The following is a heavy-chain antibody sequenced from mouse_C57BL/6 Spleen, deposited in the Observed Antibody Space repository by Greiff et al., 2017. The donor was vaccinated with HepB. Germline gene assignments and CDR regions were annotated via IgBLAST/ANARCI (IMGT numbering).Heavy chain of an antibody. J-gene: IGHJ3*01. CDR2: IYPSDSET. V-gene: IGHV1-61*01. CDR1: GYTFTSYW. Sequence: QVQLQQPGAELVRPGSSVKLSCKASGYTFTSYWMDWVKQRPGQGLEWIGNIYPSDSETHYNQKFKDKATLTVDKSSSTAYMQLSSLTSGDSAVYYWARGARYYDYPAWFAYWGQGTLVTVSA. D-gene: IGHD2-4*01. CDR3: ARGARYYDYPAWFAY.